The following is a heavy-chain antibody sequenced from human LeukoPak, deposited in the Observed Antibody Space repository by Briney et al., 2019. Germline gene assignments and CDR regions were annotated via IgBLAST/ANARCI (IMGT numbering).Heavy chain of an antibody. CDR1: GGFISSGGYS. J-gene: IGHJ6*03. CDR2: IYYSGST. Sequence: TSETLSLTRAVSGGFISSGGYSWSWIRQPPGKGLEWIGYIYYSGSTYYNPSLKSRVTISVDTSKNQFSLKLSSVTAADTAVYYCARGEYYYDSSGYYYPYYYYYMDVWGKGTTVTVSS. D-gene: IGHD3-22*01. CDR3: ARGEYYYDSSGYYYPYYYYYMDV. V-gene: IGHV4-30-4*07.